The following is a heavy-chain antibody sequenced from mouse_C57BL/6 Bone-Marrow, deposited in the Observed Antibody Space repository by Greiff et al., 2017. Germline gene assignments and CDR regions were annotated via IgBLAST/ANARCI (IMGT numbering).Heavy chain of an antibody. D-gene: IGHD4-1*01. J-gene: IGHJ2*01. V-gene: IGHV1-78*01. CDR2: IYPRDGST. CDR1: GYTFTDHT. CDR3: ARGKRLTGSYFDY. Sequence: LQESDAELVKPGASVKISCKVSGYTFTDHTIHWMKQRPEQGLEWIGYIYPRDGSTKYNEKFKGKATLTADKSSSTAYMQLNSLTSEDSAVYFCARGKRLTGSYFDYWGQGTTLTVSS.